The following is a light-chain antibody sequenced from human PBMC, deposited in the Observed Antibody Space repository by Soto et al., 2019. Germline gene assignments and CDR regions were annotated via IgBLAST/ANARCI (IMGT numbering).Light chain of an antibody. J-gene: IGKJ5*01. Sequence: EIVLTQSPATLSLSPGERATLSCRASQSVSNYLAWYQQKPGQAPRLLIYDASSRATGIPGRFSGSGSGTDFTLTISSLEPEDFAVYYCQQRSDWPPFTFGQGTRLEMK. CDR1: QSVSNY. CDR2: DAS. CDR3: QQRSDWPPFT. V-gene: IGKV3-11*01.